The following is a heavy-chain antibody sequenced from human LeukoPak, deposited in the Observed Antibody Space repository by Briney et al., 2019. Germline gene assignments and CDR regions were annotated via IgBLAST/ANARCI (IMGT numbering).Heavy chain of an antibody. Sequence: GGSLRLSCAASGSTFSRYWMHWARQAPGEGLVWVSRISSDGSSTSYADSVKGRFTISRDNAKNTLYLQMSSLRAEDTAVYYCAESYSSGWYTNYYGMDVWGQGTTVTVSS. D-gene: IGHD6-19*01. CDR2: ISSDGSST. CDR1: GSTFSRYW. J-gene: IGHJ6*02. V-gene: IGHV3-74*01. CDR3: AESYSSGWYTNYYGMDV.